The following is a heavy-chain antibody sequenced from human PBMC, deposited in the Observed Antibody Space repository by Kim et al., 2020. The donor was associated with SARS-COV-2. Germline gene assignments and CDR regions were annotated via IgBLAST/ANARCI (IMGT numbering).Heavy chain of an antibody. J-gene: IGHJ4*02. D-gene: IGHD2-8*02. V-gene: IGHV4-34*01. CDR1: GGSFSGYY. CDR2: INHSGST. CDR3: ARQGIVLVVYGAGYFDY. Sequence: SETLSLTCAVYGGSFSGYYWSWIRQPPGKGLEWIGEINHSGSTNYNPSLKSRVTISVDTSKNQFSLKLSSVTAADTAVYYCARQGIVLVVYGAGYFDYWGQGTLVTVSS.